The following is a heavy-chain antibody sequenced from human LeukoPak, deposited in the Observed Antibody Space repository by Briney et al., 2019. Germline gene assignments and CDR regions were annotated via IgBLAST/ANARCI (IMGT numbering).Heavy chain of an antibody. D-gene: IGHD4-23*01. CDR3: ARLRDYGGLNFYYYMDV. CDR1: GDSIGHYY. J-gene: IGHJ6*03. V-gene: IGHV4-4*07. Sequence: SETLSLRCSVSGDSIGHYYWSWIRQSAGKGLEWIGRINTGGNTNYNPSLKSRVTMSLETSKNQFSLNMNSVTAADTAVYYCARLRDYGGLNFYYYMDVWGLGTAVTVSS. CDR2: INTGGNT.